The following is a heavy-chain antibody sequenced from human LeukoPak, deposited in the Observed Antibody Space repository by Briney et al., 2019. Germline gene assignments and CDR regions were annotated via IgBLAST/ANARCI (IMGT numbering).Heavy chain of an antibody. J-gene: IGHJ4*02. CDR3: ARGRGHYDILTGYYP. CDR1: GFTFSTFA. Sequence: GGSLRLSCAASGFTFSTFAMNWVRQAPGKGLEWVSSITSSSSYIYYADSVKGRFTISRDSAKNSLYLQMNSLRAEDTAVYYCARGRGHYDILTGYYPWGQGTLVTVSS. V-gene: IGHV3-21*01. D-gene: IGHD3-9*01. CDR2: ITSSSSYI.